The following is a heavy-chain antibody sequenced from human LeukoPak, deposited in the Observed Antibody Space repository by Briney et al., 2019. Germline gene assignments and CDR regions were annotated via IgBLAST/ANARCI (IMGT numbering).Heavy chain of an antibody. J-gene: IGHJ5*02. V-gene: IGHV4-30-4*01. CDR2: IYYNGNT. D-gene: IGHD3-10*01. CDR3: ARQATMIRGVIWGIWFDP. Sequence: SQTLSLTCTVSGGFINSGDSYWSWVRQPPGKGLEWIGYIYYNGNTYYTPSLKSRVTMSVDTSKNQFSLKLTSVTAADTALYYCARQATMIRGVIWGIWFDPWGQGTLVTVSS. CDR1: GGFINSGDSY.